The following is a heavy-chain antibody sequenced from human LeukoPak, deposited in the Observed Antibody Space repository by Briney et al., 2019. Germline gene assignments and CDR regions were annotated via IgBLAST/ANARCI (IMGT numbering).Heavy chain of an antibody. CDR1: GFTFSSYG. V-gene: IGHV3-30*18. CDR3: VKGKYAVDAFDI. J-gene: IGHJ3*02. CDR2: ISYDGSNK. Sequence: GGSLRLSCAASGFTFSSYGMHWVRQAPGKGLEWVAVISYDGSNKYYADSVKGRFTISRDNSKNTLYLQMNSLRAEDTAVYYCVKGKYAVDAFDIWGQGTMVTVSS.